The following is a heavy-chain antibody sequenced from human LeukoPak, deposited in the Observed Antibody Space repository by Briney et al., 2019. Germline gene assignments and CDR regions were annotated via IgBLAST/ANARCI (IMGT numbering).Heavy chain of an antibody. Sequence: GASVKVSCKASGYTFTSYGISWVRQAPGQGLEWMGWINTNTGNPTYAQGFTGRFVFSFDTSVSTAYLQISSLKAEDTAVYYCARDDRLYDILTGYFNWFDPWGQGTLVTVSS. CDR2: INTNTGNP. CDR1: GYTFTSYG. CDR3: ARDDRLYDILTGYFNWFDP. V-gene: IGHV7-4-1*02. J-gene: IGHJ5*02. D-gene: IGHD3-9*01.